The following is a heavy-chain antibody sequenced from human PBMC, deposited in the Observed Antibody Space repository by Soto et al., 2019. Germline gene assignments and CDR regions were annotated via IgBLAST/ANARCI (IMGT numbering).Heavy chain of an antibody. V-gene: IGHV3-74*01. CDR1: GFTFTSYW. J-gene: IGHJ4*02. D-gene: IGHD6-19*01. Sequence: GGSLRLSCAASGFTFTSYWMHWVRQAPGKGLVWVSRINSDGSSTSYADSVKGRFTISRDNAKNTLYLQMNSLRAEDTAVYYCTRVPYSIGWYYFDYWGQGTLVTVSS. CDR2: INSDGSST. CDR3: TRVPYSIGWYYFDY.